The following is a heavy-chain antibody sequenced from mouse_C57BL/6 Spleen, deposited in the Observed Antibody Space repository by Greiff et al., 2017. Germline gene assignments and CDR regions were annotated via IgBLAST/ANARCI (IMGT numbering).Heavy chain of an antibody. V-gene: IGHV1-81*01. CDR3: ARWGYSEDYAMDY. Sequence: VQGVESGAELARPGASVKLSCKASGYTFTRYGISWVKQRTGQGLEWIGEIYPRSGNTYYNEKFKGKATLTADKSSSTAFMELRSLTSEDSAVYFGARWGYSEDYAMDYWGQGTSVTVSS. J-gene: IGHJ4*01. CDR2: IYPRSGNT. CDR1: GYTFTRYG.